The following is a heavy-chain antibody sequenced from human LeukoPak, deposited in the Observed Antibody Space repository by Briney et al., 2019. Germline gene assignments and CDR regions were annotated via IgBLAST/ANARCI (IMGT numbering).Heavy chain of an antibody. J-gene: IGHJ3*02. CDR1: GGSISSYY. V-gene: IGHV4-59*01. CDR3: AGFPPETYYYDSSGRRRHDAFDI. CDR2: IYYSGST. Sequence: SETLSLTCTVSGGSISSYYWSWIRQPPGKGLEWIGYIYYSGSTNYNPSLKSRVTISVDTSKNQFSLKLSSATAADTAVYYCAGFPPETYYYDSSGRRRHDAFDIWGQGTMVTVSS. D-gene: IGHD3-22*01.